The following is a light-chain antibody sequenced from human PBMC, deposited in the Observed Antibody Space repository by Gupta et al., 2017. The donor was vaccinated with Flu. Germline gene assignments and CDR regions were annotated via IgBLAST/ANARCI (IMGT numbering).Light chain of an antibody. V-gene: IGKV1-5*03. J-gene: IGKJ4*01. CDR1: QSISSW. CDR2: KAS. CDR3: QQYNTFPLT. Sequence: DIPMTQSPSTLSASVGDRLTITCRASQSISSWLAWYQQKPGRAPNLLIYKASSLGSGVPSRFSGSGSGTEFTLTISSMQPDDFATYYCQQYNTFPLTFGGGTKVQIK.